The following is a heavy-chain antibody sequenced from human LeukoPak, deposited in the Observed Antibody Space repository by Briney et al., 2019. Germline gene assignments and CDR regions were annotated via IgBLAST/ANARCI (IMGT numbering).Heavy chain of an antibody. CDR2: IRSKAYGGTT. CDR3: TSRIAARSAIFDY. J-gene: IGHJ4*02. D-gene: IGHD6-6*01. CDR1: GFTFGDYA. Sequence: GGSLRLSCTASGFTFGDYAMSWFRQAPGKGLEWVGFIRSKAYGGTTEYAASVKGRFTISRDDSKSITYLQMNSLKTEDTAVYYCTSRIAARSAIFDYWGQGTLVTVSS. V-gene: IGHV3-49*03.